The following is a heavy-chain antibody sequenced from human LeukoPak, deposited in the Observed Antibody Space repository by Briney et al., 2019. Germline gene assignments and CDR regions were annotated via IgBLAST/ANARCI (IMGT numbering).Heavy chain of an antibody. J-gene: IGHJ4*02. CDR1: GFTFNTFN. D-gene: IGHD3-9*01. CDR3: AKGVPDVLRYFDWPLY. V-gene: IGHV3-23*01. CDR2: ISGSGDNT. Sequence: GGSLRLSCAASGFTFNTFNMNWVRQAPGKGLEWVSGISGSGDNTYYADSVKGRFTISRDNSKNTVYLEMNNVRAEDTAFYYCAKGVPDVLRYFDWPLYWGQGTLVTVSS.